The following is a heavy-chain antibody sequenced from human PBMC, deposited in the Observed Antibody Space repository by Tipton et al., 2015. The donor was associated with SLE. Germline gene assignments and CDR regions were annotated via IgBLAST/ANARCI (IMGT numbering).Heavy chain of an antibody. CDR3: AREGFLEWLLFDS. D-gene: IGHD3-3*01. Sequence: TLSLTCTVSGGSINTVNYFWSWIRQPAGKALEWIGRIHSTGSTDYNPPLRSRITMSIDMSKNQFSLDLNSVTAADTAVYFCAREGFLEWLLFDSWGQGTLVTVSS. CDR1: GGSINTVNYF. V-gene: IGHV4-61*02. CDR2: IHSTGST. J-gene: IGHJ4*02.